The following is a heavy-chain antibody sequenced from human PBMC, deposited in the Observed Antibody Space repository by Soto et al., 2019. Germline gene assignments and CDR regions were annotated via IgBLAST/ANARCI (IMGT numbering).Heavy chain of an antibody. Sequence: ASVKVSCRASGYSFTDYHIHWVRQAPGQGLEWLGRINPKSGGTSTAQKFQGWVTMTRDRSISTVYMELTRLRSDDTAVYFCARGHSTDCSNGVCSFFYNHEMDVWGQGTTVTVSS. D-gene: IGHD2-8*01. J-gene: IGHJ6*01. V-gene: IGHV1-2*04. CDR2: INPKSGGT. CDR1: GYSFTDYH. CDR3: ARGHSTDCSNGVCSFFYNHEMDV.